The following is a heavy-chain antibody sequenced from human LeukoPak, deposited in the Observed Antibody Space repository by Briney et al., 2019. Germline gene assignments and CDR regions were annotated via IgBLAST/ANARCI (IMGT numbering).Heavy chain of an antibody. J-gene: IGHJ4*02. D-gene: IGHD5-24*01. CDR2: IYYGGST. CDR3: ASADGYKIDY. Sequence: SETLSLTCTGSGDSISGSSYYWGWIRQPPGKGREWIGNIYYGGSTYYSPSLKSRVSISVDTSKNQVSLKLSSVTAADTAVYYCASADGYKIDYWGQGTLATVSS. CDR1: GDSISGSSYY. V-gene: IGHV4-39*01.